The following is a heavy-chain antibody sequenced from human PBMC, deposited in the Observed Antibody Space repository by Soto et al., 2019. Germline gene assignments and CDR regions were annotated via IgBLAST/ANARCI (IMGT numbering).Heavy chain of an antibody. J-gene: IGHJ6*02. V-gene: IGHV3-21*06. CDR3: ARERAVAGLYYYYGMDV. CDR1: GFTFTRYS. D-gene: IGHD6-19*01. CDR2: ISSTTNYI. Sequence: LRLSCAASGFTFTRYSMNWVRQAPGKGLEWVSSISSTTNYIYYGDSMKGRFTISRDNAKNSLYLEMNSLRAEDTAVYYCARERAVAGLYYYYGMDVWGQGTTVTVSS.